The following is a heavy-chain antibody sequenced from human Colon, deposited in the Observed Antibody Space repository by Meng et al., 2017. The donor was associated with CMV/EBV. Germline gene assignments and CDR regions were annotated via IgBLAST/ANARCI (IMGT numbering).Heavy chain of an antibody. D-gene: IGHD3-10*01. CDR3: ARDSNLSGLAY. CDR1: GASITSYY. Sequence: QVQRRESGPGLVKPSETLSLTCTASGASITSYYWSWIRQPAGKGLEWIGRVYISGNTNYNPSLKSRVTMSIDTSKNQLSLNIRSVTAADTAVYYCARDSNLSGLAYWGQGTLVTVSS. CDR2: VYISGNT. V-gene: IGHV4-4*07. J-gene: IGHJ4*02.